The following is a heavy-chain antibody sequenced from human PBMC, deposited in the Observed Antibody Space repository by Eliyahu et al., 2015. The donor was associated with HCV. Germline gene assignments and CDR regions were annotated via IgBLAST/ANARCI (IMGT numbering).Heavy chain of an antibody. CDR3: AREALIVVVPAAKKGGYYYGMDV. Sequence: QVQLVQSGAEVKKPGSSVKVSCKASGGTFSSYAISWVRRAPGQGLEWMGGIIPIFGTANYAQKFQGRVTITADESTSTAYMELSSLRSEDTAVYYCAREALIVVVPAAKKGGYYYGMDVWGQGTTVTVSS. V-gene: IGHV1-69*01. D-gene: IGHD2-2*01. J-gene: IGHJ6*02. CDR2: IIPIFGTA. CDR1: GGTFSSYA.